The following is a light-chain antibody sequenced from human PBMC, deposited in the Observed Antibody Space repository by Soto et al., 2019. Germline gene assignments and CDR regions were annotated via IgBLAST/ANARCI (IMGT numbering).Light chain of an antibody. CDR3: CSYAGTYTYV. V-gene: IGLV2-11*01. Sequence: QSVLTQPASVSGSPGQSITISCTGTNSDVGGYNYVSWYQQHPGKAPKLMIFDVNERPSGVPDRFSGSKSGNTASLTISGLQPEDEADYYCCSYAGTYTYVFGTGTKLTVL. CDR1: NSDVGGYNY. CDR2: DVN. J-gene: IGLJ1*01.